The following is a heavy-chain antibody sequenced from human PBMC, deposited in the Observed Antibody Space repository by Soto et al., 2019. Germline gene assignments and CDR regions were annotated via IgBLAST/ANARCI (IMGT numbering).Heavy chain of an antibody. CDR1: GFTFSSYS. CDR2: ISSSSSTI. J-gene: IGHJ4*02. V-gene: IGHV3-48*01. D-gene: IGHD3-10*01. Sequence: EVQLVESGGGLVQPGGSLRLSCAASGFTFSSYSMNWVRQAPGKGLEWVSYISSSSSTIYYADSVKGRFTISRDNAKNSLYLQMNSLRAEDTAVYYCARGRLWFGALFYFDYWGQGTLVTVSS. CDR3: ARGRLWFGALFYFDY.